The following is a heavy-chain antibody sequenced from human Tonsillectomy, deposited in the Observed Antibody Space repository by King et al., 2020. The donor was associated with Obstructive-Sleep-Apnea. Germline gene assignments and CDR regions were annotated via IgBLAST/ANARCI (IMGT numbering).Heavy chain of an antibody. CDR3: ARGGGNSILSPFDY. CDR2: LYSGGST. CDR1: GFTVSSNY. V-gene: IGHV3-66*01. Sequence: VQLVESGGGLVQPWGSLRLSCAASGFTVSSNYMSGVRQPSGKGLHWVSVLYSGGSTYYAASVKGRFTISRDNSKNTRYLHMNSLSAEDTAVYYCARGGGNSILSPFDYWGQGTLVTVSS. J-gene: IGHJ4*02. D-gene: IGHD4-23*01.